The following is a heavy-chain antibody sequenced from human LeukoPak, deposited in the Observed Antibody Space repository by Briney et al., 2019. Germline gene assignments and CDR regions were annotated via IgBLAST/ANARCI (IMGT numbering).Heavy chain of an antibody. CDR1: GGTFSSYA. CDR2: IIPIFGTA. D-gene: IGHD2-21*02. Sequence: SVKVSCKASGGTFSSYAISWVRQAPGQGLEWMGRIIPIFGTANYAQKFQGRVTITTDESTSAAYMELSSLRSEDTAVYYCARSRGYCGGDCRLDYWGQGTLVTVSS. CDR3: ARSRGYCGGDCRLDY. V-gene: IGHV1-69*05. J-gene: IGHJ4*02.